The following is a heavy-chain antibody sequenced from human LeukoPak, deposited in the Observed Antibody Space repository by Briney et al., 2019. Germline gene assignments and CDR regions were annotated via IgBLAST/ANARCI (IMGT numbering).Heavy chain of an antibody. CDR2: IKQDGSDK. V-gene: IGHV3-7*01. CDR1: GFTFSSYC. J-gene: IGHJ4*02. D-gene: IGHD4-17*01. CDR3: ARDRWRGTVILFDY. Sequence: PGGSLRLSCAASGFTFSSYCMSWVRQAPGKGLEWVANIKQDGSDKYYVDSVKVRFTISRDNAKNSLYLQMPSLRAEDTAVYYCARDRWRGTVILFDYWGQGTLVPVSS.